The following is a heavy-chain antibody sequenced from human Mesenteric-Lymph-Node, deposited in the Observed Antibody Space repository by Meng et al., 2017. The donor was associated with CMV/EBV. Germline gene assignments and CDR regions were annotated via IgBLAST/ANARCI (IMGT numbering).Heavy chain of an antibody. CDR2: IIPLNGIA. V-gene: IGHV1-69*02. CDR1: GGAFTSYS. CDR3: ARGSPIAVAGLDY. Sequence: SVKVSCKASGGAFTSYSISWVRQAPGQGLEWMGRIIPLNGIANYAQKFQGRVTITADKSTSTAYMDLSSLRSEDTAVYYCARGSPIAVAGLDYWGQGTLVTVSS. D-gene: IGHD6-19*01. J-gene: IGHJ4*02.